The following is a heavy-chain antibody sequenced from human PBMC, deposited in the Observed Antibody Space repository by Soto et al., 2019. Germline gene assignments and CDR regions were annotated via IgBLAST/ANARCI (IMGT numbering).Heavy chain of an antibody. CDR2: TFISGKS. J-gene: IGHJ5*02. CDR3: ARQARYSDLDA. Sequence: PSEALSVLSPASGVSVCACLWAWIRQPAGKGLEWLGRTFISGKSNYIPSVESRVIRSVDMSKNQVSLLLRSTTAADTAVDYCARQARYSDLDAWGQGIPVTVSS. CDR1: GVSVCACL. V-gene: IGHV4-4*07. D-gene: IGHD5-18*01.